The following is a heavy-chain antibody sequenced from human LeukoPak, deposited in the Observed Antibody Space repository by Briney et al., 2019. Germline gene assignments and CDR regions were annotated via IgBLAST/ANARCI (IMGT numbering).Heavy chain of an antibody. CDR3: AKDLWDIPYYYGMDV. J-gene: IGHJ6*02. Sequence: GGSLRLSCAASGFTFSSYAMHWVRQAPGKGLEWVAVISYDGSNKYYADSVKGRFTISRDNSKNTLYLQMNSLRAEDTAVYYCAKDLWDIPYYYGMDVWGQGTTVTVSS. D-gene: IGHD2-15*01. CDR1: GFTFSSYA. CDR2: ISYDGSNK. V-gene: IGHV3-30-3*01.